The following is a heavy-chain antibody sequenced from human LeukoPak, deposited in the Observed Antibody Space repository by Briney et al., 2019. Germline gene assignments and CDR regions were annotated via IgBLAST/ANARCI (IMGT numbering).Heavy chain of an antibody. J-gene: IGHJ5*02. D-gene: IGHD2-2*01. CDR2: INHSGST. CDR1: GGSFSGYY. CDR3: ARGRNVVVPAAMRDWFDP. Sequence: SETLSLTCAVYGGSFSGYYWSWIRQPPGKGLEWIGEINHSGSTNYNPSLKSRVTISVDTSKNQFSLKLSSVTAADTAVYYCARGRNVVVPAAMRDWFDPWGQGTLVTVSS. V-gene: IGHV4-34*01.